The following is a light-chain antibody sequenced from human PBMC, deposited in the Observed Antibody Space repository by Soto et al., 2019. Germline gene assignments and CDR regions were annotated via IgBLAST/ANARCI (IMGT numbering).Light chain of an antibody. CDR1: QSINTY. J-gene: IGKJ2*01. CDR3: QQSYTTLYT. CDR2: AAS. Sequence: DIQMTQSPSSLSASVGDRVTITCRASQSINTYLNWYQQKPGKAPKLLIYAASSLQSGVPSRFSGSGSGTHFTLTISSLQPEDFATYYCQQSYTTLYTFGPGTKLEIK. V-gene: IGKV1-39*01.